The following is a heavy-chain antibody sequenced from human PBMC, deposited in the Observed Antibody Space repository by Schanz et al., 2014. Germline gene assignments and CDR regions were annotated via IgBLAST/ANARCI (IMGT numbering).Heavy chain of an antibody. V-gene: IGHV3-33*06. CDR2: IRYDGRNK. CDR3: AKCIGWYGRCAFDI. J-gene: IGHJ3*02. D-gene: IGHD6-19*01. CDR1: GFTFRSYG. Sequence: QVQLVESGGGVVQPGRSLRLSCAASGFTFRSYGMNWVRQAPGKGLEWVAVIRYDGRNKNFVESVKGRFTISRDNSKNTLYLQMNSLIAEDTAVYYCAKCIGWYGRCAFDIWGQGTMVTVSS.